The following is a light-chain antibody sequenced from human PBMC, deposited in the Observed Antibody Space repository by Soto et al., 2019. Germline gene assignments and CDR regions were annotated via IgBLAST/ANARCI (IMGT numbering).Light chain of an antibody. CDR3: QQYNNWPPIT. J-gene: IGKJ5*01. CDR2: YAS. CDR1: QSVSNN. Sequence: EIMMTQSPATLSVSPGERATLSCRASQSVSNNLAWYQQKPGQAPRLLLYYASTRATGIPARFSGSGSGTEFTLTISSPQSEDFALYYCQQYNNWPPITFGQGTRLEIK. V-gene: IGKV3-15*01.